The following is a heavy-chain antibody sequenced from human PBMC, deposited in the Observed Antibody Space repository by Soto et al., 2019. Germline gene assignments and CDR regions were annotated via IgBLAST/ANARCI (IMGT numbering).Heavy chain of an antibody. D-gene: IGHD2-2*01. J-gene: IGHJ6*03. CDR1: GGTFSSYT. Sequence: QVQLVQSGAEVKKPGSSVKVSCKASGGTFSSYTISWVRQAPGQGLEWMGRIIPILGIANYAQKFQGRVRITADKSTSTAYMELSRLRAQDTGVYYCARDRGDIVVVPAAHPLHYYYYMDVWGKGTTVTVSS. CDR2: IIPILGIA. V-gene: IGHV1-69*08. CDR3: ARDRGDIVVVPAAHPLHYYYYMDV.